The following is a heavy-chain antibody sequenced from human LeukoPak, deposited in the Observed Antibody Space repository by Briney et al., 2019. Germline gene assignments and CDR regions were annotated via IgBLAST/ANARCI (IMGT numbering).Heavy chain of an antibody. J-gene: IGHJ5*02. D-gene: IGHD2-15*01. CDR3: ASAALYGVAAIDWFDP. V-gene: IGHV4-30-2*01. CDR2: IYHSGST. CDR1: GGSISSGGYS. Sequence: PSETLSLTCAVSGGSISSGGYSWSWIRQPPGKGLEWIGYIYHSGSTYYNPSLKSRVTISVDRSKNQFSLKLSSVTAADTAVYYCASAALYGVAAIDWFDPWGQGTLVTVSS.